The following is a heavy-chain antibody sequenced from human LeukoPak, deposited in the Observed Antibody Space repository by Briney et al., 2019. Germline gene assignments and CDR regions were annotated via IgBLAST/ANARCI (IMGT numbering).Heavy chain of an antibody. D-gene: IGHD1-26*01. J-gene: IGHJ4*02. CDR3: ARDQPLNLVGASLYFDY. V-gene: IGHV1-46*01. Sequence: VASVKVSCKASGYTFTSYYMHWVRQAPGQGLEWMGIINPSGGSTSYAQKFQGRVTMTRDTSTSTVYMGLSSLRSEDTAVYYCARDQPLNLVGASLYFDYWGQGTLVTVSS. CDR2: INPSGGST. CDR1: GYTFTSYY.